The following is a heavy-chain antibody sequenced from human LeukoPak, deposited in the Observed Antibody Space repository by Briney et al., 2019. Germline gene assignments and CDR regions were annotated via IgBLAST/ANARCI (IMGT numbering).Heavy chain of an antibody. CDR2: INPNSGGA. CDR1: AYTFTGYY. V-gene: IGHV1-2*02. CDR3: ARGGLTIDNYCMDV. D-gene: IGHD2-15*01. J-gene: IGHJ6*03. Sequence: GASVKVSCKSSAYTFTGYYMHWVRQAPGQGLEWMGWINPNSGGANYAQKFQGRVTMTRDTSTTTAYMDLNRLRSDDTAVYYCARGGLTIDNYCMDVWGKGTTVTVSS.